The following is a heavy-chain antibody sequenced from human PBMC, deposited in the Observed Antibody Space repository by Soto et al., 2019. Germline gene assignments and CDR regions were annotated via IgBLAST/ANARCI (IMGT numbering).Heavy chain of an antibody. Sequence: EVQLLESGGGLVQPGGSLRLSCAASGFTFSSYAMSWVRQAPGKGLEWFSSISTSGGSTYYADSVKGRFTISRDKSNNTLYLQMNSLRAEDTAVYYCSLSDRYYGMDVWGLGTTVTVSS. J-gene: IGHJ6*02. CDR2: ISTSGGST. V-gene: IGHV3-23*01. CDR1: GFTFSSYA. CDR3: SLSDRYYGMDV.